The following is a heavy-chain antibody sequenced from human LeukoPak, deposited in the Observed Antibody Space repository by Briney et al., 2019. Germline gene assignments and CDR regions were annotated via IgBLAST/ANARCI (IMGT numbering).Heavy chain of an antibody. CDR3: ARVRSTVTMFFDY. CDR2: ISSSGSTI. CDR1: GFTFSDYY. D-gene: IGHD4-17*01. J-gene: IGHJ4*02. Sequence: GGSLRLSCAASGFTFSDYYMSWIRQAPGKGLEWVSYISSSGSTIYYADSVKGRFTISRDNAKNSLYLQMNSLRAEDTAVYYCARVRSTVTMFFDYWGQGTLVTVSS. V-gene: IGHV3-11*01.